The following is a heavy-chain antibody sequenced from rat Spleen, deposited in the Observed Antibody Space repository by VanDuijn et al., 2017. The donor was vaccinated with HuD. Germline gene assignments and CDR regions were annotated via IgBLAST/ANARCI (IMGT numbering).Heavy chain of an antibody. D-gene: IGHD1-12*02. J-gene: IGHJ2*01. CDR2: ISPSGGST. Sequence: EVQLVESDGGLVQPGRSLKLSCAASGFTFSNYDMAWVRQAPTKGLEWVASISPSGGSTYYRDSVKGRFTISRDNAKSTLYLQMDSLRSEDTATYYCATDYYDGTYKVYWGQGVMVTVSS. CDR3: ATDYYDGTYKVY. CDR1: GFTFSNYD. V-gene: IGHV5-19*01.